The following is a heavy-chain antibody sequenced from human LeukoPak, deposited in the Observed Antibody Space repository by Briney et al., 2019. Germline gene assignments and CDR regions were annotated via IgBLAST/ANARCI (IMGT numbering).Heavy chain of an antibody. Sequence: SETLSLTCTVSGGSISTYYWSWIRQPPGKGLEWIGYVFYSGGTRYSPSLKSRVTVSVDTSKNQFSLKLTSVTAADTAVYYCARVGDYLFEYWGQGTLVTVSS. CDR2: VFYSGGT. CDR3: ARVGDYLFEY. CDR1: GGSISTYY. D-gene: IGHD4-17*01. J-gene: IGHJ4*02. V-gene: IGHV4-59*01.